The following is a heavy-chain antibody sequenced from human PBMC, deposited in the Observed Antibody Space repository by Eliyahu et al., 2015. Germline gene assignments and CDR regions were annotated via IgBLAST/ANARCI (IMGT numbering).Heavy chain of an antibody. D-gene: IGHD2-8*01. CDR3: ARSNDGMDV. V-gene: IGHV3-48*02. Sequence: EVQLVESGGGLVQPGGSXXLXXAAXGFTFSSYSMNWVXQAPGKGLEWVSYISSSSSTIHYADSVKGRFTISRDNAKNSLYLQMNRLRDEDTAVYYCARSNDGMDVWGQGTTVTVSS. J-gene: IGHJ6*02. CDR2: ISSSSSTI. CDR1: GFTFSSYS.